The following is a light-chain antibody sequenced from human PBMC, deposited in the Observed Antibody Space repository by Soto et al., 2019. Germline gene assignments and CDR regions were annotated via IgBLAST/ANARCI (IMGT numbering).Light chain of an antibody. J-gene: IGKJ1*01. CDR1: QSISSW. CDR3: QQYNSYPWT. V-gene: IGKV1-5*01. Sequence: DIQMTQSPSTLSASVGDRVTITCRASQSISSWLAWYQQKPGKAPKLLIYDASSLESGVPSRFSGSGSGTEFTLPIRSLQPDDFATYCCQQYNSYPWTFGQGTKVEIK. CDR2: DAS.